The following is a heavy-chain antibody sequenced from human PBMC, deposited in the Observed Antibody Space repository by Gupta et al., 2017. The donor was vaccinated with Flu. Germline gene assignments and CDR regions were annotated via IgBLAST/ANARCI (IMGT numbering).Heavy chain of an antibody. CDR2: INWNSRSI. V-gene: IGHV3-9*01. D-gene: IGHD6-6*01. CDR1: GFTLDDYG. Sequence: EVQLVESGGGLVQPGGSLRLSCAASGFTLDDYGMHWVRQAPGKGLEWVSGINWNSRSIDYADSVKGRFTISRDNAKNSLDLQMNSLTIEDTALYYCVKDTEYSASFGYMDVWGKGTTVIVSS. J-gene: IGHJ6*03. CDR3: VKDTEYSASFGYMDV.